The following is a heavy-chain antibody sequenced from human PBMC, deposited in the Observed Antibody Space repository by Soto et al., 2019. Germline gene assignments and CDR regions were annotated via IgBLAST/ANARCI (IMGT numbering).Heavy chain of an antibody. CDR1: GGSISSSSYY. D-gene: IGHD3-9*01. J-gene: IGHJ4*02. V-gene: IGHV4-39*01. CDR3: ASGYFAWLSSPF. Sequence: QLQLQESGPGLVKPSETLSLTCTVSGGSISSSSYYWGWIRQPPGKGLEWIGSIYYSGSTYYNPSLQTRVTLSVDTSKNQFSLKLSSVTAADTAVYYCASGYFAWLSSPFWGQGSLVTVSS. CDR2: IYYSGST.